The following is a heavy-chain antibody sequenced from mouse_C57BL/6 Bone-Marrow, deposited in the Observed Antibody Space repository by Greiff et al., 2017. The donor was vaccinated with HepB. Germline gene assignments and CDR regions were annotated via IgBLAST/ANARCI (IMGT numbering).Heavy chain of an antibody. Sequence: QVQLQQPGAELVMPGASVKLSCKASGYTFTSYWMHWVKQRPGKGLEWIGEIDPSDSYTNYNQKFKGKSTLTVDKSSSTAYMQLSSRTSEDSAVYYCARPLYGNYDWYFDVWGTGTTVTVSS. J-gene: IGHJ1*03. CDR2: IDPSDSYT. CDR1: GYTFTSYW. V-gene: IGHV1-69*01. D-gene: IGHD2-1*01. CDR3: ARPLYGNYDWYFDV.